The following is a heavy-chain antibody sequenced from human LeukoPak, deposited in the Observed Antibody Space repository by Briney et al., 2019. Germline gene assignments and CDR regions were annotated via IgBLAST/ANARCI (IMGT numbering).Heavy chain of an antibody. Sequence: GASVEVSCKASGYTFTSYYMHWVRQAPGQGLEWMGIINPSGGSTNYAQKFQERVTITRDMSTSTAYMELSSLRSEDTAVYYCAADRYCSGGSCYYFFDYWGQGTLVTVSS. CDR2: INPSGGST. V-gene: IGHV1-46*01. CDR1: GYTFTSYY. J-gene: IGHJ4*02. CDR3: AADRYCSGGSCYYFFDY. D-gene: IGHD2-15*01.